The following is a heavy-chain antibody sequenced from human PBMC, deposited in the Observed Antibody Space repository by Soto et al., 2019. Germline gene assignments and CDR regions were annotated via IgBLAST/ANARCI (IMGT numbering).Heavy chain of an antibody. CDR1: GFTFSSYA. CDR2: ISGGGGVST. Sequence: GGSLRLSCTASGFTFSSYAMTWVRQAPGKGLEWVSGISGGGGVSTYYADSVKGRFTISRDNSMNTLYLQMNRLRAEDTAVYYCAKDAISMVRGVNNWFDPWGQGTLVTVSS. J-gene: IGHJ5*02. CDR3: AKDAISMVRGVNNWFDP. V-gene: IGHV3-23*01. D-gene: IGHD3-10*01.